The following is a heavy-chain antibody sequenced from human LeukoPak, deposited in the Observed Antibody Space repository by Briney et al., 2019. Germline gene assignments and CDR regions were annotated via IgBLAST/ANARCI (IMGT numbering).Heavy chain of an antibody. V-gene: IGHV4-59*12. CDR2: IYYNGST. J-gene: IGHJ5*02. CDR1: GGSISYYY. D-gene: IGHD2-21*01. CDR3: ARGLGDRYNWFDP. Sequence: PSETLSLTCTVSGGSISYYYWSWIRQPPGKGLELIGYIYYNGSTNYNPSLKSRVTISVDKSENHISLKLTSVTAADTAVYYCARGLGDRYNWFDPWGQGTLVTVSS.